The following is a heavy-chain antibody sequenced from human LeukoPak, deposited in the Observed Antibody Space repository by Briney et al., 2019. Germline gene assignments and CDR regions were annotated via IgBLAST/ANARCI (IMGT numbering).Heavy chain of an antibody. CDR1: GFTFSGYG. CDR3: AKWDFDY. CDR2: ISYDGSYK. Sequence: GGSLRLSCAASGFTFSGYGMHWVRQAPGKGLEWVAVISYDGSYKYYADSVQGRFTISRDNFKNTLYLQMNSLRPDDTAVYYCAKWDFDYWGQGTLVTVSS. V-gene: IGHV3-30*18. J-gene: IGHJ4*02.